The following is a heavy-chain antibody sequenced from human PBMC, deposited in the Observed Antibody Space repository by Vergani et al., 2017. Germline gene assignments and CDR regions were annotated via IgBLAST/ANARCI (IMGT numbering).Heavy chain of an antibody. V-gene: IGHV3-74*01. CDR2: INSDGSST. Sequence: EVQLVESGGGLVQPGGSLRLSCAGSGFTFSNNWMHWVRQAPGKGLEWVSRINSDGSSTSYADSVKGRFTISRENAKNTLYLQMNSLRAEDTAVYYCGRELGIPWGQGTLVTVSS. D-gene: IGHD3-16*01. CDR3: GRELGIP. CDR1: GFTFSNNW. J-gene: IGHJ5*02.